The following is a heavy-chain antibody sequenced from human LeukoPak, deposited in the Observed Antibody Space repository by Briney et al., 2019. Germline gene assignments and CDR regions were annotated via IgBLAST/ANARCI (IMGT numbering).Heavy chain of an antibody. CDR1: GFTFSNAY. V-gene: IGHV3-23*01. D-gene: IGHD5-24*01. Sequence: PGGSLRLSCAASGFTFSNAYMNWVRQAPGKGLEWVSTISGSGGSTYSTDSVKGRFTISRDNSKSTLYLQMNSLRVEDTAIYYCAKGGPQFFDYWGQGTLVTVSS. J-gene: IGHJ4*02. CDR2: ISGSGGST. CDR3: AKGGPQFFDY.